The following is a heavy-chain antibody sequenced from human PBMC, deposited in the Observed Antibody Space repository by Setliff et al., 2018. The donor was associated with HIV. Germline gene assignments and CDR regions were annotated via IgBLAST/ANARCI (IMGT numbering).Heavy chain of an antibody. V-gene: IGHV4-61*09. CDR3: AGQDIGAVPALGAFDI. CDR2: VYTSGST. Sequence: SETLSLTCTVSGDSISSGSYYWSWIRQPAGKGLEWIGHVYTSGSTDYNPSLNSRLTISIDTSRNQFSLRLTSVTAADTAVYYCAGQDIGAVPALGAFDIWGQGTMVTVSS. J-gene: IGHJ3*02. D-gene: IGHD2-2*01. CDR1: GDSISSGSYY.